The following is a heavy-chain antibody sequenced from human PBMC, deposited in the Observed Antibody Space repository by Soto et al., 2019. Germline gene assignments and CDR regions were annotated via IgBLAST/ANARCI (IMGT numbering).Heavy chain of an antibody. CDR2: ISGSGGST. D-gene: IGHD6-6*01. J-gene: IGHJ4*02. CDR3: AKDLQLVRTSYFDY. Sequence: PGGSLRLACAASGFTFSSYAMSWVRQAPGKGLEWVSAISGSGGSTYYADSVKGRFTISRDNSKNTLYLQMNSLRAEDTAVYYCAKDLQLVRTSYFDYWGQGTLVTVSS. CDR1: GFTFSSYA. V-gene: IGHV3-23*01.